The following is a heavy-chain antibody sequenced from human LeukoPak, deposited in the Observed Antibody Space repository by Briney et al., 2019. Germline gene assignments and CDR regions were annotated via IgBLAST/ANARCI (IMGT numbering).Heavy chain of an antibody. CDR1: GFSLNTSGVG. J-gene: IGHJ4*02. Sequence: SGPTLVNPTQTLTLTCTFSGFSLNTSGVGVGWIRQPPGKALEWLALIYCDDDKLYIPPLKTRLTITKDTSKNQVVLTMTNMDPVDTATYYCAHSRRWLHNPLMGDFDYWGQGTLVTVSS. CDR3: AHSRRWLHNPLMGDFDY. V-gene: IGHV2-5*02. CDR2: IYCDDDK. D-gene: IGHD5-24*01.